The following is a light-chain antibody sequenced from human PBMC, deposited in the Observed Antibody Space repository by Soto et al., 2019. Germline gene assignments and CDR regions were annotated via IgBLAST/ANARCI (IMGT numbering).Light chain of an antibody. CDR3: QQYDNVPFT. CDR1: QDITNY. J-gene: IGKJ5*01. CDR2: DAS. V-gene: IGKV1-33*01. Sequence: DIQMTQSPSSLSASVGDRVTIICQASQDITNYLNWYQQKPGKAPKLLIYDASNLETGVPSRFSGSESGTHFSFTISSLQPEDIATYYCQQYDNVPFTFGQGTRLEMK.